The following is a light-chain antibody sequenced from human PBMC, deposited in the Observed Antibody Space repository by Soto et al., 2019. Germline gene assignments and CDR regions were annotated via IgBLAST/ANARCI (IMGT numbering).Light chain of an antibody. J-gene: IGKJ3*01. CDR3: QQFGSSPGFT. V-gene: IGKV3-20*01. CDR2: ATP. Sequence: EIVLTQSPGTLSLSPGERATLSCRASQNINSRYLAWYQQKPGQSPRLLIYATPSRATGIPDRFSGSRSGTDFTLTLSRLAPEDFAVYYCQQFGSSPGFTFGPGTKVDIK. CDR1: QNINSRY.